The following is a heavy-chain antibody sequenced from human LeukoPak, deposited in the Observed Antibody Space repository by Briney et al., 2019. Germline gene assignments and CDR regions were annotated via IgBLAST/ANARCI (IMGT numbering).Heavy chain of an antibody. CDR1: GFTFDHYI. CDR3: TKDQRGSIDY. V-gene: IGHV3-43*01. CDR2: ISSGGGTT. D-gene: IGHD3-10*01. Sequence: PGGSLRLSCAASGFTFDHYIMHWVRQPPGQGLEWVSLISSGGGTTYFADSVKGRFTISRDNSKNSLYLQTNSLRTEDTALYYCTKDQRGSIDYWGQGTLVTVSS. J-gene: IGHJ4*02.